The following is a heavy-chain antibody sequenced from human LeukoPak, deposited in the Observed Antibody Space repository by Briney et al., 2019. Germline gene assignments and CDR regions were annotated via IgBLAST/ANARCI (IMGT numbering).Heavy chain of an antibody. CDR3: ARDRGGHYDLLTDYSPFDY. CDR1: GGSFSGYY. J-gene: IGHJ4*02. Sequence: SETLSLTCAVYGGSFSGYYWSWIRQPPGKGLEWIGNIYYSGSTYYNPSLKSRVTISVDTSKNQFSLKLSSVTAADTAMYYCARDRGGHYDLLTDYSPFDYWGQGTLVTVSS. V-gene: IGHV4-34*01. CDR2: IYYSGST. D-gene: IGHD3-9*01.